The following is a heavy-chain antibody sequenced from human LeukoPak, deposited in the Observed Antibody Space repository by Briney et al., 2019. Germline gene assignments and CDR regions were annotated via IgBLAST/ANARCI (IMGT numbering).Heavy chain of an antibody. CDR2: IYYSGST. J-gene: IGHJ4*02. Sequence: SETLSLTCTVSGGSISSSSYYWGWIRQPPGKGLEWIVSIYYSGSTYYNPSLKSRVTISVDTSKNQFSLKLSSVTAADTAVYYCARDRYRGFDYWGQGTLVTVSS. CDR3: ARDRYRGFDY. V-gene: IGHV4-39*07. D-gene: IGHD1-1*01. CDR1: GGSISSSSYY.